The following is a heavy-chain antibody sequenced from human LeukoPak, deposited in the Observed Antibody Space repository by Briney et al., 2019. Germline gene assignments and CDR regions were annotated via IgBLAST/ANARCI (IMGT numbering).Heavy chain of an antibody. J-gene: IGHJ3*02. CDR1: GASISGGDYY. V-gene: IGHV4-30-4*08. Sequence: SETLSLTCAVSGASISGGDYYWNWIRQPPGKGLEWIGYIYASGSTYYNPSLKSRVSISVDTSKKQFSLKLNSVTAADTAVYYCARAHDFRSGHRAFDIWGQGTMVIVSS. CDR2: IYASGST. CDR3: ARAHDFRSGHRAFDI. D-gene: IGHD3-3*01.